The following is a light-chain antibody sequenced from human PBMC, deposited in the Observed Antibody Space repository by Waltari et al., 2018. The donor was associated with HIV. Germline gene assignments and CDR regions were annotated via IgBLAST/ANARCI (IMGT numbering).Light chain of an antibody. V-gene: IGKV3-15*01. J-gene: IGKJ3*01. CDR2: GAS. CDR3: QQYNNWPGIT. CDR1: QSINNN. Sequence: EILMTQSPATLSVSPGERATLSSRASQSINNNLAWYQQKPGRAPRLLIYGASTGATGVPARFSGSGSGTEFTLTISSLQSEDFAVYYCQQYNNWPGITFGPGTKVDIK.